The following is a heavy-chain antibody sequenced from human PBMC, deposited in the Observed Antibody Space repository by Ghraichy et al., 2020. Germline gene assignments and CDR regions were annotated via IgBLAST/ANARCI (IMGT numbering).Heavy chain of an antibody. CDR3: ARAPQTDYGGNSELDY. CDR2: INHSGST. CDR1: GGSFSGYY. D-gene: IGHD4-23*01. Sequence: SETLSLTCAVYGGSFSGYYWSWIRQPPGKGLEWIGEINHSGSTNYNPSLKSRVTISVDTSKNQFSLKLSSVTAADTAVYYCARAPQTDYGGNSELDYWGQGTLVTVSS. J-gene: IGHJ4*02. V-gene: IGHV4-34*01.